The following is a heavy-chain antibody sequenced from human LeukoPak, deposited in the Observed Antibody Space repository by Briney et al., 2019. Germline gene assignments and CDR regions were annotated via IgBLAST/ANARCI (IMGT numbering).Heavy chain of an antibody. CDR3: AKDETGGYFEN. D-gene: IGHD3-10*01. V-gene: IGHV3-7*01. CDR1: GFTFSHHW. J-gene: IGHJ4*02. Sequence: GGSLRLSCATSGFTFSHHWMSWVRQAPGKGLEGVAHINLDGNKKYYVDSVKGRSTISRDNAQKSLYLQMNSLRVEDTAVYYCAKDETGGYFENWGQGTLVTVSS. CDR2: INLDGNKK.